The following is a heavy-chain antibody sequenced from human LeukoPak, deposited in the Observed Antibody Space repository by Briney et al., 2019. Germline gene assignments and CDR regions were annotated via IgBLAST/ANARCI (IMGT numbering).Heavy chain of an antibody. CDR2: VSGGGHNT. CDR1: GFTFTSYA. Sequence: GGSLRLSCVASGFTFTSYAMSWVRQAPGKGLEWVSVVSGGGHNTYYADSVKGRFTMSRDNSKNTVYRQMNSLRAEDTAVYYCAKDRSSWYYPFDSWGQGTLVTVSS. V-gene: IGHV3-23*01. J-gene: IGHJ4*02. D-gene: IGHD3-3*01. CDR3: AKDRSSWYYPFDS.